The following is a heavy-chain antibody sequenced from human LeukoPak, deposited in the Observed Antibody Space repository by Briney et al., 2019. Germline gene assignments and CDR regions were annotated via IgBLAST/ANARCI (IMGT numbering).Heavy chain of an antibody. Sequence: PSETLSLTCIVSGGSISSSNWWSWVRQPPGKGLEWIGEIYHSGSTNYNPSPKSRLTISVDKSKNQFSLNLSSVTAADTAVYYCARVIPYYDSSGGHFDYWGQGTLVTVSS. D-gene: IGHD3-22*01. CDR1: GGSISSSNW. J-gene: IGHJ4*02. CDR2: IYHSGST. CDR3: ARVIPYYDSSGGHFDY. V-gene: IGHV4-4*02.